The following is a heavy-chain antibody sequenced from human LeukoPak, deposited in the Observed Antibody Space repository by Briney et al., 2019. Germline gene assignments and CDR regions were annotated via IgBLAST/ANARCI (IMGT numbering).Heavy chain of an antibody. D-gene: IGHD1-1*01. V-gene: IGHV3-11*06. J-gene: IGHJ4*02. CDR3: AKTTGGWPRFFDH. CDR1: GFTFSDYY. Sequence: GGSLRLSCAASGFTFSDYYMSWVRQAPGKGLEWVSYISGSSGYTKYADSVKGRFTISRDNAKNSLYLQVNSLRADDTAVYYCAKTTGGWPRFFDHWGQGTLVAVSS. CDR2: ISGSSGYT.